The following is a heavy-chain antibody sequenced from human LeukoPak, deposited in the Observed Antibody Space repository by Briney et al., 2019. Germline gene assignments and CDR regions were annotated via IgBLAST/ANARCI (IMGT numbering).Heavy chain of an antibody. CDR2: IYTSGST. J-gene: IGHJ6*03. Sequence: KASETLSLTCTVSGGSISLYYWNWIRQPPGKGLEWIGYIYTSGSTKYNPSLKSRVTISVDTSKNQLSLKLSSVTAADTAVYYCAGPDIATRPRKYYYYYMDVWGKGATVTVSS. D-gene: IGHD2-15*01. CDR1: GGSISLYY. CDR3: AGPDIATRPRKYYYYYMDV. V-gene: IGHV4-4*09.